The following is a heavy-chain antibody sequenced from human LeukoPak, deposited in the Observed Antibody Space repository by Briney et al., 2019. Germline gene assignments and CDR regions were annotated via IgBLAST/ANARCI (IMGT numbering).Heavy chain of an antibody. V-gene: IGHV4-59*12. D-gene: IGHD5-24*01. CDR2: IYYSGST. Sequence: SETLSLTCTVSGGSISSYYWSWIRQPPGKGLEWIGYIYYSGSTNYNPSLKSRVTISVDTSKNQFSLKLSSVTAADTAVYYCARRDGYNYRGSDYWGQGTLVTVSS. CDR3: ARRDGYNYRGSDY. CDR1: GGSISSYY. J-gene: IGHJ4*02.